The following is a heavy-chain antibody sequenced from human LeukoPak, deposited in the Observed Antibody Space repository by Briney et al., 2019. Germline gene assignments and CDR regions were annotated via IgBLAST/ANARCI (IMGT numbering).Heavy chain of an antibody. CDR1: GHTFSSYG. Sequence: ASVKVSCKASGHTFSSYGISWVRQAPGQGLEWMGWISAYNGNIKYAQKFQGRVTMTTDTSTSTAYMELRSLRSDDTAMYFCARDDLDCSGGTCYPDDFWGQGTLVTVSS. CDR2: ISAYNGNI. J-gene: IGHJ4*02. D-gene: IGHD2-15*01. V-gene: IGHV1-18*01. CDR3: ARDDLDCSGGTCYPDDF.